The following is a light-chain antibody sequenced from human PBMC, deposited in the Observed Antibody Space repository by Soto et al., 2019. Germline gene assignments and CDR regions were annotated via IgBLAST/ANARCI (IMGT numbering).Light chain of an antibody. Sequence: QSALTQSPSASGSPGQSVTISCTGTSSDIGGYNSVSWYQQHPGKAPKVMIYDVTKRPSGVPDRFSGSKSGNTASLTVSGLRAEDEADYYCCSYTVSGTYVFGTGTKVTVL. V-gene: IGLV2-8*01. CDR3: CSYTVSGTYV. J-gene: IGLJ1*01. CDR2: DVT. CDR1: SSDIGGYNS.